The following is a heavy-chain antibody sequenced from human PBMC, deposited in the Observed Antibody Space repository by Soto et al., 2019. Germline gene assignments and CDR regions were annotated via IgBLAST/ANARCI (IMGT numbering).Heavy chain of an antibody. Sequence: PGGSLRLSCAASGFTFSGSTIHWVRQTSGKGLEWVGRIPSKTNTYATAYAASVKGRFTISRDDSKNTAYLQMDSLKTEDTAVYYCTRQHLDVPVASAIDYWGQGTLVTVPS. D-gene: IGHD6-19*01. CDR2: IPSKTNTYAT. J-gene: IGHJ4*02. CDR3: TRQHLDVPVASAIDY. CDR1: GFTFSGST. V-gene: IGHV3-73*01.